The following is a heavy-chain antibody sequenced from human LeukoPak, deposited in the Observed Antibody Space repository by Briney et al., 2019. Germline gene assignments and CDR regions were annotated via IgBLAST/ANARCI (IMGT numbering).Heavy chain of an antibody. CDR3: ARGPRRITIFEVVDGNWFDP. CDR2: FDPEDGET. V-gene: IGHV1-24*01. J-gene: IGHJ5*02. CDR1: GYTLTELS. Sequence: ASVKVSCKVSGYTLTELSMHWVRQAPGKGLEWMGGFDPEDGETIYAQKFQGRVTMTEDTSTDTAYMELSSLRSEDTAVYYCARGPRRITIFEVVDGNWFDPWGQGTLVTVSS. D-gene: IGHD3-3*01.